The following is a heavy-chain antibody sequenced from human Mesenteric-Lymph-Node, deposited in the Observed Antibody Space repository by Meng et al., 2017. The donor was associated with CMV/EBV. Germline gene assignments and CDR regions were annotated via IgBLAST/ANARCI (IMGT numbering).Heavy chain of an antibody. CDR2: ISYDGDNK. CDR3: ARDWKPEGGWFPFYNSYYGMDV. D-gene: IGHD6-19*01. Sequence: GGSLRLSCAASGFTFSAYAMHWVRQAPGKGLEWVAVISYDGDNKYYGDSVRGRFTISRDNSENTLYLHMNSLRAEDTAVYFCARDWKPEGGWFPFYNSYYGMDVWGQGTTVTVSS. CDR1: GFTFSAYA. J-gene: IGHJ6*02. V-gene: IGHV3-30*04.